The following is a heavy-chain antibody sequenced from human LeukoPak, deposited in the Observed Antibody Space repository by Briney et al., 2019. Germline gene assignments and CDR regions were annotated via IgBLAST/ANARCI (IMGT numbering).Heavy chain of an antibody. V-gene: IGHV3-33*01. J-gene: IGHJ4*02. CDR2: IWYDGSNK. CDR1: GFTFSSYG. D-gene: IGHD6-13*01. Sequence: GGSLRLSCAASGFTFSSYGMHWVRQAPGKVLEWVAVIWYDGSNKYYADSVKGRFTISRDNSKNTLYLQMNSLRAEDTAVYYCARDDLYSSSWPDYWGQGTLVTVSS. CDR3: ARDDLYSSSWPDY.